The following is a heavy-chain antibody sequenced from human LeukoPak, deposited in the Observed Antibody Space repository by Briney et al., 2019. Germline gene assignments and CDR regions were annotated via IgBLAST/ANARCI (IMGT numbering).Heavy chain of an antibody. J-gene: IGHJ4*02. CDR2: INPNSGGT. D-gene: IGHD1-26*01. CDR1: GYTFTGYF. Sequence: ASVKVSCKASGYTFTGYFMHWVRQAPGQGLEWMGWINPNSGGTNYAQKSQGSVTMTRDTSISTAYMELSRLRSEDTAVYYCARRGSSVGGSYYSFDYWGQGTLVTVSS. V-gene: IGHV1-2*02. CDR3: ARRGSSVGGSYYSFDY.